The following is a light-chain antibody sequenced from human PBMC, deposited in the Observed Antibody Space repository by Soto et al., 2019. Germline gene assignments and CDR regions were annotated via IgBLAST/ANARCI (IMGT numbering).Light chain of an antibody. Sequence: QSVLAQPASVSGSPGQSITISCTGTSSDVGSYNSVSWYQQYPGKAPTLMIHDVSNRPSGVSNRFSGSKSGNTASLTISGLQAEDEADYYCRSFTSSSSYVFGSGTKVTVL. J-gene: IGLJ1*01. V-gene: IGLV2-14*03. CDR3: RSFTSSSSYV. CDR1: SSDVGSYNS. CDR2: DVS.